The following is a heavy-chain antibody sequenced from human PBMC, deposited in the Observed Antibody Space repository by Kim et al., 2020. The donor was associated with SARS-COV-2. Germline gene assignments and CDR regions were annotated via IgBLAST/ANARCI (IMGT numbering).Heavy chain of an antibody. CDR2: VSGSGGST. CDR1: GFTFSSYA. Sequence: GGSLRLSCVASGFTFSSYAMHWVRQAPGKGPEWVSLVSGSGGSTYHADSVKGRFAISRDNSKKTLYLQMNSLRAEDTAVYYCARVESDNWSLFYYLGQGTLVTVSS. V-gene: IGHV3-23*01. D-gene: IGHD1-1*01. CDR3: ARVESDNWSLFYY. J-gene: IGHJ4*02.